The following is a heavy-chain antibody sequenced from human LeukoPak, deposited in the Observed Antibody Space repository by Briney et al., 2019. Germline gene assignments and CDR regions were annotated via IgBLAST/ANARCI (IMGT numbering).Heavy chain of an antibody. CDR1: GFTFGSYA. Sequence: GGSLRLSCAASGFTFGSYAMSWVRQAPGKGLEWVSAISGSGGSTYYADSVKGRFTISRDNSKNTLYLQMNSLRAEDTAVYYCAKRREPAASLVYYCGMDVWGQGTTVTVSS. D-gene: IGHD2-2*01. J-gene: IGHJ6*02. CDR2: ISGSGGST. CDR3: AKRREPAASLVYYCGMDV. V-gene: IGHV3-23*01.